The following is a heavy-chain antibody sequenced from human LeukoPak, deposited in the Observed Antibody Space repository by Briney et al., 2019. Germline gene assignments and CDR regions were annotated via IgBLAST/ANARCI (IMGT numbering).Heavy chain of an antibody. CDR1: GFSFSTYA. Sequence: PGGSLRLSCAASGFSFSTYAMSWVRQAPGKGLEWVPVVYSGGSTYYADSVRGRFTVSRDNSKNTLYLQMNSLRTEDTAVYYCARDIDYYDSSGYYYWGQGTLVTVSS. D-gene: IGHD3-22*01. J-gene: IGHJ4*02. CDR2: VYSGGST. V-gene: IGHV3-53*01. CDR3: ARDIDYYDSSGYYY.